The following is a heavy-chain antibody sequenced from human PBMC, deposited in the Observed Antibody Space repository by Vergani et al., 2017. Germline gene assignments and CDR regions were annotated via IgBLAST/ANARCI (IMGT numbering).Heavy chain of an antibody. CDR3: ARLLGGYSYGSGSYYYGMDV. V-gene: IGHV5-51*01. J-gene: IGHJ6*02. Sequence: EVQLVQSGAEVKKPGESLKISCKGSGYSFTSYWIGWVRQMPGKGLEWMGIIYPGDSDTRYSPSFQGQVTISADKSISTAYLQWSSLKASDTAMYDCARLLGGYSYGSGSYYYGMDVWGQGTTVTVSS. CDR1: GYSFTSYW. CDR2: IYPGDSDT. D-gene: IGHD5-18*01.